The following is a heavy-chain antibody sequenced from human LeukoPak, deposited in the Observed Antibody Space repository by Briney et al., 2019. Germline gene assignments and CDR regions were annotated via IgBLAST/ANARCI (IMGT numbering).Heavy chain of an antibody. V-gene: IGHV1-18*01. CDR2: ISTHNGNT. D-gene: IGHD2-2*01. CDR3: ARDGNCSSTSCLRDYYYYYYGMDV. Sequence: ASVKVSCKSSGYTSINYGISWMRQAPGQGLEWMGWISTHNGNTNYAQKFQGRVTITADESTSTAYMELSSLRSEDTAVYYCARDGNCSSTSCLRDYYYYYYGMDVWGQGTTVTVSS. CDR1: GYTSINYG. J-gene: IGHJ6*02.